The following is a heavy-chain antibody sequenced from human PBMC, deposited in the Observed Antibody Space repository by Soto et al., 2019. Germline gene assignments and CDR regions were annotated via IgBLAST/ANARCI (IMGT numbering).Heavy chain of an antibody. CDR2: INHSGST. Sequence: PGGSLRLSCAASGFTFSDYYMSWIRQAPGKGLEWIGEINHSGSTNYNPSLKSRVTISVDTSKNQFSLKLSSVTAADTAVYYCATRPTPRYYGMDVWGQGTTVT. V-gene: IGHV4-34*08. CDR3: ATRPTPRYYGMDV. J-gene: IGHJ6*02. CDR1: GFTFSDYY. D-gene: IGHD2-2*01.